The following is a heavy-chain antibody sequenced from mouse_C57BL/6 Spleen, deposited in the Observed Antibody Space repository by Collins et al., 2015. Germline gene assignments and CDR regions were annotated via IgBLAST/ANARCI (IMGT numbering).Heavy chain of an antibody. Sequence: QVQLQQSGPELVKPGAPVKISCKASGYAFSSSWMNWVKQRPGKGLEWIGRTYPGNGNTNFNGKFKGKATLTADKSSSTAYIQLSSLTSEDSAVYFCARPYYNYDWYFDVWGTGTTVTVSS. J-gene: IGHJ1*03. CDR3: ARPYYNYDWYFDV. V-gene: IGHV1-82*01. D-gene: IGHD2-12*01. CDR1: GYAFSSSW. CDR2: TYPGNGNT.